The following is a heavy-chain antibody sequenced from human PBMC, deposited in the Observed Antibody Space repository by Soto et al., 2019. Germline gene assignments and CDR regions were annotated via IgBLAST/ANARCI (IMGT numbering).Heavy chain of an antibody. J-gene: IGHJ3*02. D-gene: IGHD2-2*01. V-gene: IGHV1-69*01. CDR3: ARPLRAAATEDAFDI. Sequence: QVQLVQSGAEVKKPGSSVKVSCKASGGTFSSYAISWVRQAPGQGLEWMGGIIPIFGTANYAQKFQGRVTINADESTSTAYMELSSLRSEDTAMYYCARPLRAAATEDAFDIWGQGTMVTVSS. CDR1: GGTFSSYA. CDR2: IIPIFGTA.